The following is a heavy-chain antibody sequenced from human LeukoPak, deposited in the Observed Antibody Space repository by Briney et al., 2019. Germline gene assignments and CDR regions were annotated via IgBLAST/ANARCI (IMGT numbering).Heavy chain of an antibody. CDR2: LKSKTDGGTT. Sequence: PGGSLRLSCAASGFPFSDVWMGWVRRVQGKGLEWVGRLKSKTDGGTTSYAAPVKGRFTISRDDSKDTLYLQMNSLKTEDTAVYYCTTDRKDGYNYISGYWGQGTLVTVSS. V-gene: IGHV3-15*01. D-gene: IGHD5-24*01. CDR1: GFPFSDVW. J-gene: IGHJ4*02. CDR3: TTDRKDGYNYISGY.